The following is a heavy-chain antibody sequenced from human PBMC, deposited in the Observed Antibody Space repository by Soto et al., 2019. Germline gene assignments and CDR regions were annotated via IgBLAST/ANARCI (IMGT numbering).Heavy chain of an antibody. CDR2: IYYSGST. Sequence: PSETLSLTCTVSGGSISSYYLSWIRQPPGKGLEWIGYIYYSGSTNYNPSLKSRVTISVDTSKNQFSLKLSSVTAADTAVYYCARGLTEYDFWSGYPHYYYYGMDVWGQGTTVTVSS. D-gene: IGHD3-3*01. CDR3: ARGLTEYDFWSGYPHYYYYGMDV. J-gene: IGHJ6*02. V-gene: IGHV4-59*01. CDR1: GGSISSYY.